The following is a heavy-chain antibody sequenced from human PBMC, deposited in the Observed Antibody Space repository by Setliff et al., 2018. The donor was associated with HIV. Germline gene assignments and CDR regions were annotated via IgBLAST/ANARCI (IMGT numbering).Heavy chain of an antibody. CDR1: GFTFSSYA. CDR3: AKDRDCSGGSCYSEDFDY. V-gene: IGHV3-23*01. D-gene: IGHD2-15*01. Sequence: GGSLRLSCAASGFTFSSYAMSWVRQAPGKGLEWVSGISGSGATTNYADSVKGRFTISRDNSKNTLYLQMNSLRAEDTAVYYCAKDRDCSGGSCYSEDFDYWGQGTLVTVSS. J-gene: IGHJ4*02. CDR2: ISGSGATT.